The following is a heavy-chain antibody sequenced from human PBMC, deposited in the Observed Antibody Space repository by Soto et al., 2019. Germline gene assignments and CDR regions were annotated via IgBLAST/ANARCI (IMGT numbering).Heavy chain of an antibody. V-gene: IGHV1-8*02. CDR1: GYMFTYYY. CDR2: MNPNSGNG. CDR3: ARMATSGTLNWFDP. Sequence: ASVKVSCKASGYMFTYYYIHWVRQGTGQGLEWMGWMNPNSGNGGYAQKFQGRVTMTRDTSTSTAYMELSSLTSDDTAIYYCARMATSGTLNWFDPWGQGTLVTVSS. J-gene: IGHJ5*02.